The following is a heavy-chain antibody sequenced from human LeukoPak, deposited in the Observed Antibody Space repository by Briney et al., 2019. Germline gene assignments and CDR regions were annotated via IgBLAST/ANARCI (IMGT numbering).Heavy chain of an antibody. CDR2: ITRSSHYI. D-gene: IGHD3-22*01. Sequence: ETLSLTCTVSGGSISSGSYYWSWVRQAPGKGLEWVSSITRSSHYIYYADSVKGRFTISRDNAKNSLYLQMSSLRAEDTAVYYCARGRYDSSGYYSIFDYWGQGTLVTVSS. CDR3: ARGRYDSSGYYSIFDY. V-gene: IGHV3-21*01. CDR1: GGSISSGSYY. J-gene: IGHJ4*02.